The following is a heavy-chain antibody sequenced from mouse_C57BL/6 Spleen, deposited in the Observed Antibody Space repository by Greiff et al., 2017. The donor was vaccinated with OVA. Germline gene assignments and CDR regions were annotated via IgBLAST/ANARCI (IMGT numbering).Heavy chain of an antibody. CDR3: ARGPDGYYAMDY. V-gene: IGHV1-50*01. J-gene: IGHJ4*01. Sequence: QVQLKQPGAELVKPGASVKLSCKASGYTFTSYWMQWVKQRPGQGLEWIGEIDPSDSYTNYNQKFKGKATLTVDTSSSTAYMQLSSLTSEDSAVYYCARGPDGYYAMDYWGQGTSVTVSS. CDR2: IDPSDSYT. D-gene: IGHD2-3*01. CDR1: GYTFTSYW.